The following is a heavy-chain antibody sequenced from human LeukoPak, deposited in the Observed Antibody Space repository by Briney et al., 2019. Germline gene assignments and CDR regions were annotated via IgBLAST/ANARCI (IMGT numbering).Heavy chain of an antibody. CDR3: ARGVAGSYYYYYMDV. V-gene: IGHV1-2*02. CDR1: GYTFTGYY. CDR2: INPNSGGT. Sequence: ASVKVSCKASGYTFTGYYMHWVRQAPGQGLEWIGWINPNSGGTNYAQKFQGRVTMNRDTSISTAYMELSRLRSDDTAVYYCARGVAGSYYYYYMDVWGKGTTVTISS. J-gene: IGHJ6*03. D-gene: IGHD6-19*01.